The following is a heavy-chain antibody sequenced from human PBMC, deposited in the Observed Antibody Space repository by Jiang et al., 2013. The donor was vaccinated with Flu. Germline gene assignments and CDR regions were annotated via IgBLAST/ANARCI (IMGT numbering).Heavy chain of an antibody. V-gene: IGHV4-39*01. D-gene: IGHD2/OR15-2a*01. Sequence: LLKPSETLSLTCTVSGGSISSSSYYWGWIRQPPGKGLEWIGSIYYSGSTYYNPSLKSRVTISVDTSKNQFSLKLSSVTAADTAVYYCARLPLYDKGAYYYYYGMDVWGQGTTVTVSS. CDR2: IYYSGST. CDR1: GGSISSSSYY. CDR3: ARLPLYDKGAYYYYYGMDV. J-gene: IGHJ6*02.